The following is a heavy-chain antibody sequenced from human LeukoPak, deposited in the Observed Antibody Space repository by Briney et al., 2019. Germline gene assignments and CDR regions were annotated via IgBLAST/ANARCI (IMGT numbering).Heavy chain of an antibody. CDR3: ARGPGYSSSWFEYFQH. Sequence: GGSLRLSCAASGFTFSSYWMSWVRQAPGKGREGVANIKQDGSDKYYFDSVKCRFPISRDNAKNSLYLQMNSLRAEDTAVYYCARGPGYSSSWFEYFQHWGQGTLVTVSS. V-gene: IGHV3-7*01. J-gene: IGHJ1*01. CDR2: IKQDGSDK. D-gene: IGHD6-13*01. CDR1: GFTFSSYW.